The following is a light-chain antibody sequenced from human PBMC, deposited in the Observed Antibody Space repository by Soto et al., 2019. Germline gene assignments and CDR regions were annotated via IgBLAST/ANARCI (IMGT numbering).Light chain of an antibody. Sequence: QSALTQPASVSGSPGQSITISCTGTSSDIGAYNFVSWYQQHPGKAPKLLIYEVNNRPSGVSGRFSGSKSGITASLTISGLQPEDEADYFCYSYTSGYNNRVFGTGTKLTVL. CDR1: SSDIGAYNF. CDR2: EVN. V-gene: IGLV2-14*01. CDR3: YSYTSGYNNRV. J-gene: IGLJ1*01.